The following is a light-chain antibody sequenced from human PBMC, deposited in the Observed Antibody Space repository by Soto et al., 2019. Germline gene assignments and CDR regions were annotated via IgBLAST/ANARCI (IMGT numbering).Light chain of an antibody. J-gene: IGKJ1*01. CDR1: QGIITY. Sequence: IQMTQSPSTLSASVGDRVTITCRASQGIITYLNWYRQKPGKVPEVLIYDASTLQTGVPSRFSGSGSGTDSTLTISYLQSEDFGTYYCQQFYNYPRTFGQGTKVDI. CDR3: QQFYNYPRT. CDR2: DAS. V-gene: IGKV1-9*01.